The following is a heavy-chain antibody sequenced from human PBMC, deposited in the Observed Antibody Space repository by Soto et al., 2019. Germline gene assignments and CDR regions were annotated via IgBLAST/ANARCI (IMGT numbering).Heavy chain of an antibody. Sequence: SETLSLTCTVSGGSISSSSYYWGWIRQPPGKGLEWIGSIYYSGSTYYNPSLKSRVTISVDTSKNQFSRKLSSVTAADTAVYYCARPNYGDYWYFDLWGRGTLVTVSS. CDR2: IYYSGST. CDR3: ARPNYGDYWYFDL. V-gene: IGHV4-39*01. CDR1: GGSISSSSYY. J-gene: IGHJ2*01. D-gene: IGHD4-17*01.